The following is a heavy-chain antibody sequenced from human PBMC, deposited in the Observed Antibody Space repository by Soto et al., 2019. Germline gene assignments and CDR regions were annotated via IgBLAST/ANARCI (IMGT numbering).Heavy chain of an antibody. CDR3: SRGGPMRWELNDAFDI. V-gene: IGHV6-1*01. J-gene: IGHJ3*02. Sequence: SQTLSLTCAISGDSVSSNSAAWNWIRQSPSRGLEWLGRTYYRSKWYNDYAVSVKSRITINPDTSKNQFSLQLNSVTPEDTAVYYCSRGGPMRWELNDAFDIRGQGTMVTVSS. CDR2: TYYRSKWYN. CDR1: GDSVSSNSAA. D-gene: IGHD1-26*01.